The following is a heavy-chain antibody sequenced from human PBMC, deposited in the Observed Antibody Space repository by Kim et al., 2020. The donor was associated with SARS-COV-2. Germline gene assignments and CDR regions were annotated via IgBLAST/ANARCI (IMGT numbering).Heavy chain of an antibody. Sequence: GGSLRLSCSASGFTFSGYWMHWVRQAPGKGLVWVFGISTDGSNTRYADSVKGRFTISRDNAKNTLYLQMNSLRDEDTAVYYCARGSGSYYFDFWGQGTLGTVSS. CDR3: ARGSGSYYFDF. CDR2: ISTDGSNT. D-gene: IGHD1-26*01. CDR1: GFTFSGYW. J-gene: IGHJ4*02. V-gene: IGHV3-74*01.